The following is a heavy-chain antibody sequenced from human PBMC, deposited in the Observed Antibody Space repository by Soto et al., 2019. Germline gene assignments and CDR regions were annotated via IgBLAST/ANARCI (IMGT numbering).Heavy chain of an antibody. CDR2: TKHKASSYAT. D-gene: IGHD3-10*02. CDR1: GFTLSDHF. Sequence: EVQLVESGGGLVQPGGSLRLSCAVSGFTLSDHFMDWVCQAPGKGLEWVGRTKHKASSYATEYAASVKGRFTISRDDSYNSLYLQMSSLRTEDTAVYYCVAYLSYYVHWGQGTLVTVSS. V-gene: IGHV3-72*01. CDR3: VAYLSYYVH. J-gene: IGHJ4*02.